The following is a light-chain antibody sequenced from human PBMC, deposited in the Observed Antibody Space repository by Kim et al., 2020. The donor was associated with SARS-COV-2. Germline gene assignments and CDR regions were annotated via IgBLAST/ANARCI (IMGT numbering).Light chain of an antibody. J-gene: IGKJ1*01. Sequence: EIVLTQSPGTLSLSPGVRATLSCRASQSVSDSNLACYQHKPGRAPRLLIYGASTRATGSPDRFSSSGSGTDFTLTISRRESEDFAMYYYQQYGYSPWTFGQGTKLDIK. CDR2: GAS. V-gene: IGKV3-20*01. CDR1: QSVSDSN. CDR3: QQYGYSPWT.